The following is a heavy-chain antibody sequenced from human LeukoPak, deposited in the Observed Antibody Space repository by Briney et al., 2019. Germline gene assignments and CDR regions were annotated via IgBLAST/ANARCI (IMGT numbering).Heavy chain of an antibody. Sequence: PGRSLRLSCAASGFTFSSYGMHWVRQAPGEGLEWVAVISYDGSNKYYADSVKGRFTISRDNSKNTLYLQMNSLRAEDTAVYYCAKCRPYYDILTGLGMDVWGQGTTVTVSS. J-gene: IGHJ6*02. CDR2: ISYDGSNK. CDR1: GFTFSSYG. V-gene: IGHV3-30*18. CDR3: AKCRPYYDILTGLGMDV. D-gene: IGHD3-9*01.